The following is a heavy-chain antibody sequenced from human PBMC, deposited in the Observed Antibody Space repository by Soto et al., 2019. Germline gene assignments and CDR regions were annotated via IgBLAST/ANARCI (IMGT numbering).Heavy chain of an antibody. CDR3: AKGPGRYCSSTSCYAVY. D-gene: IGHD2-2*01. CDR2: ISGSGGST. V-gene: IGHV3-23*01. CDR1: GFTFSSYA. J-gene: IGHJ4*02. Sequence: GGSLRLSCAASGFTFSSYAMSWVRQAPGKGLEWVSAISGSGGSTYYADSVKGRFTISRDNSKNTLYLQMNSLRAEDTAVYYCAKGPGRYCSSTSCYAVYWGQGTLVTVSS.